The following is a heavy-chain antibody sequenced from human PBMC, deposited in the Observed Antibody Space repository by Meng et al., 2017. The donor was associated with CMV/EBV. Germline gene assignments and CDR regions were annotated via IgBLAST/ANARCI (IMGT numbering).Heavy chain of an antibody. D-gene: IGHD1-1*01. V-gene: IGHV3-20*04. J-gene: IGHJ4*02. CDR3: ARVLPNEGIWDY. CDR2: INWNGGST. CDR1: GFTFDDYG. Sequence: GESLKISCAASGFTFDDYGMSWVRQAPGKGLEWVSGINWNGGSTGYADSVKGRFTISRDNAKNSLYLQMNSLRAEDTALYYCARVLPNEGIWDYWGQGTLVTVSS.